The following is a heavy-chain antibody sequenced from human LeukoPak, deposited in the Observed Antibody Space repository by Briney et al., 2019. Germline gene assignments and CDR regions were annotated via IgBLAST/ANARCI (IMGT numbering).Heavy chain of an antibody. V-gene: IGHV1-2*04. CDR1: GYTFTGYY. CDR3: ARDTNYDSSGQRRVGVAFDI. CDR2: INPNSGGT. J-gene: IGHJ3*02. D-gene: IGHD3-22*01. Sequence: ASVKVSCKASGYTFTGYYMHWVRQAPGQGLEWMGWINPNSGGTNYAQKFQGWVTMTRDTSISTAYMELSRLRSDDTDVYYCARDTNYDSSGQRRVGVAFDIWGQGTMVTVSS.